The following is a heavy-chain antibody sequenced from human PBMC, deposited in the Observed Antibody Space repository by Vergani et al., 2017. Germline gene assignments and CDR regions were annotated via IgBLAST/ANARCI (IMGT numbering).Heavy chain of an antibody. V-gene: IGHV4-38-2*01. CDR2: IYPSGST. J-gene: IGHJ4*02. Sequence: QVQLQESGPGLVKPSETLSLTCAVSGYSISSGYYWGWIRQPPGKGLEWIGSIYPSGSTYYNPSLKSRVTISVDTSKNQFSLKLSSVTAADTALYYCARVQLYSGSYSDYWGQGTLVTVSS. D-gene: IGHD1-26*01. CDR1: GYSISSGYY. CDR3: ARVQLYSGSYSDY.